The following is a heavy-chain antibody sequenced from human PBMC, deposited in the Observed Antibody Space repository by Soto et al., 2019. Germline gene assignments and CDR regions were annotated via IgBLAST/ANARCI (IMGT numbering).Heavy chain of an antibody. Sequence: QVQLQESGPGLVKPSQTLSLTCTVSGGSISSGDYYWSWIRQPPGKGLEWIGYIYYSGSTYYNPSLNSRVTISVDTSKNKFSLKLSSVTAADTAVYYCASRRSTGRALLFDPWGQGTLVTVSS. D-gene: IGHD1-26*01. CDR1: GGSISSGDYY. V-gene: IGHV4-30-4*01. CDR3: ASRRSTGRALLFDP. CDR2: IYYSGST. J-gene: IGHJ5*02.